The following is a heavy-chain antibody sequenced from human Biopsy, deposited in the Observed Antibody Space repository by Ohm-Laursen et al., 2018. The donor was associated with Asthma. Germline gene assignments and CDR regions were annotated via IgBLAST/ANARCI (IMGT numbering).Heavy chain of an antibody. D-gene: IGHD3-10*01. J-gene: IGHJ6*02. V-gene: IGHV1-69*13. CDR3: ARAVDYSHYYGIDV. Sequence: SVKVSCKASGGTFSNYAISWVRQAPGQGLEWMGGIIPMFGTTNYAQKFQGRVAITADESTSTAYMELRSLRSDDTAVYFCARAVDYSHYYGIDVWGQGTTVTVS. CDR2: IIPMFGTT. CDR1: GGTFSNYA.